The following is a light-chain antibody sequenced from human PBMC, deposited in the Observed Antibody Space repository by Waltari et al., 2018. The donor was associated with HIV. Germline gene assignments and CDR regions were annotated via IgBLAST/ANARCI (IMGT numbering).Light chain of an antibody. Sequence: EIMMTQSPATLSVSPGERVTLSCRASQSLGSDLAWYQLKPGQAPRLLIYGASTRATGVPARFSGSGSGTQFSLTISSLQSEDFVTYYCQQYNKWPMYTFGQGTKLEMK. V-gene: IGKV3-15*01. J-gene: IGKJ2*01. CDR1: QSLGSD. CDR2: GAS. CDR3: QQYNKWPMYT.